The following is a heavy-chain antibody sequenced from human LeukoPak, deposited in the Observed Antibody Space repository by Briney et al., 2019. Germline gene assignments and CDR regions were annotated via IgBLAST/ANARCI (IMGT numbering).Heavy chain of an antibody. J-gene: IGHJ4*02. D-gene: IGHD6-6*01. CDR2: IYYSGST. CDR1: GGSISSSSYY. CDR3: ASYSSSSFDY. Sequence: SETLSLTCTVSGGSISSSSYYRGWIRQPPGKGLEWIGSIYYSGSTYYNPSPKSRVTISVDTSKNQFSLKLSSVTAADTAVYYCASYSSSSFDYWGQGTLVTVSS. V-gene: IGHV4-39*01.